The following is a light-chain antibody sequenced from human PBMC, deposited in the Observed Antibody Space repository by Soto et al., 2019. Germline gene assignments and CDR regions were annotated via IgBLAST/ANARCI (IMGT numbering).Light chain of an antibody. CDR3: CSYAGSSTWV. CDR1: SSDIGGYNY. V-gene: IGLV2-23*01. Sequence: QSALTQPASVSGSPGQSITISCTGTSSDIGGYNYVSWYQQHPGRAPKLIIYEGSKRPSGVSHRFSGSKSGNTASLTISGLQAEDEADYYCCSYAGSSTWVFGGGTKVTVL. CDR2: EGS. J-gene: IGLJ3*02.